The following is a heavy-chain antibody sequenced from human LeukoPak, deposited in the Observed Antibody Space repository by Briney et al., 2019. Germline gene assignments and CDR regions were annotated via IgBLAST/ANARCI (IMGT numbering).Heavy chain of an antibody. V-gene: IGHV4-59*08. CDR3: ARHNYYDSSGYLIYYYGMDV. Sequence: SETLSLTCTVSGGSISSYYWSWIRQPPGKGLEWIGYIYYSGSTNYNPSLKSRVTISVDTSKNQFSLKLSSVTAADTAVYYCARHNYYDSSGYLIYYYGMDVWGQGATVTVSS. CDR1: GGSISSYY. CDR2: IYYSGST. D-gene: IGHD3-22*01. J-gene: IGHJ6*02.